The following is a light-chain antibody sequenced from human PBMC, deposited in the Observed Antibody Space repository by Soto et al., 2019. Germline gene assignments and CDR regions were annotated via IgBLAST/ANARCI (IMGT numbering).Light chain of an antibody. J-gene: IGKJ1*01. CDR3: QDYGSSRT. CDR1: QPLSSTH. CDR2: GVS. V-gene: IGKV3-20*01. Sequence: EIVVTQSPGSLSLSPGERATLSCRASQPLSSTHLAWYQQRPGQAPRLLIYGVSSRATGIPDRFSGSGSGTDFTLTISRLEPEDFAVYYCQDYGSSRTFGEGTKVDIK.